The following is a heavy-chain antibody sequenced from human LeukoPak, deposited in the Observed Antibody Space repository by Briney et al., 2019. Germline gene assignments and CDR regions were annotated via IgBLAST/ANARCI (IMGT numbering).Heavy chain of an antibody. V-gene: IGHV3-7*01. J-gene: IGHJ3*02. CDR1: GFTFSSYW. CDR3: AREGSRSLDGVFDI. D-gene: IGHD3-16*02. Sequence: PGGSLRLSCAASGFTFSSYWMSWVRQAPGKGLEWVANIKQDESEKYYVDSVKGRFTISRDNARNSLYLQMNSLRAEDTAVYYCAREGSRSLDGVFDIWGQGTMVTVSS. CDR2: IKQDESEK.